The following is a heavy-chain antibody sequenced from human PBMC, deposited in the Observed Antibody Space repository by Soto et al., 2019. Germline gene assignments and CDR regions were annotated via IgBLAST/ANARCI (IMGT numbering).Heavy chain of an antibody. D-gene: IGHD3-16*01. V-gene: IGHV3-7*01. CDR2: IKQAGSEK. J-gene: IGHJ3*02. CDR1: EFNFSSFW. Sequence: GGSMRLSCAAFEFNFSSFWMSWVSQDPGKGLEWVANIKQAGSEKYYVDSVKGRFTISRDNAKNSLYLQMNSLRAEDTAVYYCARRFTFYDALDIWGQGTMVTVSS. CDR3: ARRFTFYDALDI.